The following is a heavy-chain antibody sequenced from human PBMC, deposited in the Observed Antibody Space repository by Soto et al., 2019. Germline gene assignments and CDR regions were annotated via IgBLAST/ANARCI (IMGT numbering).Heavy chain of an antibody. CDR3: ARGLMSVAPPLT. D-gene: IGHD2-15*01. CDR2: MNPNSGNT. V-gene: IGHV1-8*01. CDR1: GYTFTSYD. Sequence: ASVKVSCKASGYTFTSYDINWVRQATGQGLEWMGWMNPNSGNTGYAQKFQGRVTMTRNTSISTAYMELSSLRSEDTAVYYCARGLMSVAPPLTWGQGTLVTVSS. J-gene: IGHJ5*02.